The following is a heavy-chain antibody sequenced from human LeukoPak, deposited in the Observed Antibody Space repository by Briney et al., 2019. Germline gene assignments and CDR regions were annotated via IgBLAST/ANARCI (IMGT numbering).Heavy chain of an antibody. CDR2: ISGSGGST. CDR1: GFTFSSYA. D-gene: IGHD1-26*01. Sequence: GGSLRLSCAASGFTFSSYAMSWVRQAPGKGLEWVSAISGSGGSTYYADSVKGRFTISRDNSKNTLYLQMNSLRAEDTAVYYCAKDPESGSYYDDALDIWGQGTMVTVSS. J-gene: IGHJ3*02. V-gene: IGHV3-23*01. CDR3: AKDPESGSYYDDALDI.